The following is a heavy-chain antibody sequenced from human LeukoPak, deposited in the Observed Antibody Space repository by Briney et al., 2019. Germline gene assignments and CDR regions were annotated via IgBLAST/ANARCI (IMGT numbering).Heavy chain of an antibody. J-gene: IGHJ4*02. CDR1: GGSISSYS. D-gene: IGHD1-7*01. V-gene: IGHV4-59*01. Sequence: PSETLSLPCTVSGGSISSYSWNWIRQPPGKGLEWIGYIHYSGNSNYNPSLKSRVTISVDTSKNQLSLKLSSVTAADTAVYYCARSWGAGTTVVWGQGTLVTVSP. CDR2: IHYSGNS. CDR3: ARSWGAGTTVV.